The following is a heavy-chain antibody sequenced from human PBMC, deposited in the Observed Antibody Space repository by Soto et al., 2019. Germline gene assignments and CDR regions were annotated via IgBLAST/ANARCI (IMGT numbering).Heavy chain of an antibody. CDR2: ISVTGGAA. V-gene: IGHV3-23*01. D-gene: IGHD3-10*01. J-gene: IGHJ4*02. CDR1: GFTFGHFA. Sequence: PGGSLRLSCAASGFTFGHFAMSWVRQAPGKGLEWVAAISVTGGAAYYADSVKGRFTISRDNSRNTLFLQMNSLRVDDTAIYYCAKPEEVVRGFDFWGLGTLVTV. CDR3: AKPEEVVRGFDF.